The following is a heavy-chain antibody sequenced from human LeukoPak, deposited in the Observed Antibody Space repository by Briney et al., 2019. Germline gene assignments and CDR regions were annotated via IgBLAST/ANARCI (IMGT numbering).Heavy chain of an antibody. CDR2: IRYDGSNK. CDR1: GFTFSTFG. Sequence: GGSLRLSCAASGFAASGFTFSTFGMHWVRQAPGKGLEWVAFIRYDGSNKYYADSVKGRFTISRDDSKNTLYLQMDSLRAEDTAAYYCAKGYYFDILSGYSSLDSWGQGTLVTVSS. CDR3: AKGYYFDILSGYSSLDS. V-gene: IGHV3-30*02. J-gene: IGHJ4*02. D-gene: IGHD3-9*01.